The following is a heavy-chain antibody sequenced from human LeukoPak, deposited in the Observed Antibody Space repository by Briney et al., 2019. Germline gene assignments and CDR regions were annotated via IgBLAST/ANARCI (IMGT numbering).Heavy chain of an antibody. CDR3: ARHQSSSWYGRWTRGLSWFDP. J-gene: IGHJ5*02. Sequence: GESLKISCKGSAYSFTSYWIGWVRQMPRKGLEGMGIIYPGDSDTRYSPSFQGQATISADKSISPAYLQWSSLKASDTAMYNCARHQSSSWYGRWTRGLSWFDPWGQGTLVTVSS. V-gene: IGHV5-51*01. CDR2: IYPGDSDT. D-gene: IGHD6-13*01. CDR1: AYSFTSYW.